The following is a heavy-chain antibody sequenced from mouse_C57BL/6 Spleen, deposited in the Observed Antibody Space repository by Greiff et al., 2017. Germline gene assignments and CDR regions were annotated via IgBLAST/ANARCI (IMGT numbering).Heavy chain of an antibody. J-gene: IGHJ1*03. CDR1: GYTFTDYY. D-gene: IGHD1-1*01. V-gene: IGHV1-26*01. CDR2: INPNNGGT. CDR3: ARRGYDGSPYFEV. Sequence: VQLQQSGPELVKPGASVKISCKASGYTFTDYYMNWVKQSHGKSLEWIGDINPNNGGTSYNQKFKGKATLAVDKSSSTAYMERRSLTSEDSAVYYCARRGYDGSPYFEVWGTGTTVTVSS.